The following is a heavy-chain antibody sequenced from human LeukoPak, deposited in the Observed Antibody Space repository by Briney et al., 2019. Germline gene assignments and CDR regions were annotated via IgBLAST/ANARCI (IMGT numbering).Heavy chain of an antibody. J-gene: IGHJ6*02. Sequence: PSETLSLTCTVSGGSISSYYWSWIRQPPGKGLEWIGYIYYSGSTNYNPSFKSRVTISVDTSKNQFSLKLSSVTAADTAVYYCARGNPSITIFGVVIPTTYYYYGMDVWGQGTTVTVSS. D-gene: IGHD3-3*01. V-gene: IGHV4-59*01. CDR2: IYYSGST. CDR3: ARGNPSITIFGVVIPTTYYYYGMDV. CDR1: GGSISSYY.